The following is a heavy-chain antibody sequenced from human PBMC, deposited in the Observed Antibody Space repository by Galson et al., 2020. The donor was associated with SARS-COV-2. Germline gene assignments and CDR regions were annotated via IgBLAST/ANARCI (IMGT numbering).Heavy chain of an antibody. CDR1: GLTFTNYW. Sequence: GGSLRLSCTVSGLTFTNYWMSWVRQAPGKGLEWVADIKNDAAEKYYVDSVKGRFTISRDNAKNSLYLQMNSLRAEDTAMYYCATEWDLHLDYWGQGTLVTVSS. J-gene: IGHJ4*02. CDR2: IKNDAAEK. D-gene: IGHD1-26*01. CDR3: ATEWDLHLDY. V-gene: IGHV3-7*03.